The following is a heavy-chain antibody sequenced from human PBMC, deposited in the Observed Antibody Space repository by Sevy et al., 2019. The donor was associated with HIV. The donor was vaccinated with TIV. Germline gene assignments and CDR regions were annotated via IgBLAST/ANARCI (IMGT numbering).Heavy chain of an antibody. CDR2: IFYSGSP. J-gene: IGHJ4*02. V-gene: IGHV4-59*08. Sequence: SETLSLTCTVSGDSISNYYLSWIRQPPGKGLEWIGYIFYSGSPNYNPSPESRVTISKDTSKNQLSLKLSSVTAADTAMYYCARHMSGSQFYLDYWGQGTLVTVSS. D-gene: IGHD1-26*01. CDR1: GDSISNYY. CDR3: ARHMSGSQFYLDY.